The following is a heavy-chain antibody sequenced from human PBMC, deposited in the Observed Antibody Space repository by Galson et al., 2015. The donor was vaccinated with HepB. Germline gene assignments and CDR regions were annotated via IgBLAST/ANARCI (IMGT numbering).Heavy chain of an antibody. CDR3: AKASRAYCSGGTCYSNY. Sequence: SLRLSCAASGLTFSIYAMSWVRQAPGKGLEWVSGISGSGDSTYYADPVKGRFTISRDNSKNTLCLQMNSLRAGDTAVYYCAKASRAYCSGGTCYSNYWGQGTLVTVSS. V-gene: IGHV3-23*01. CDR2: ISGSGDST. D-gene: IGHD2-15*01. J-gene: IGHJ4*02. CDR1: GLTFSIYA.